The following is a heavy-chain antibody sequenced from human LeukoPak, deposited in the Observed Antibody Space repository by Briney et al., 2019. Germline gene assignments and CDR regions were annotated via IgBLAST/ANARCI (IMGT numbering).Heavy chain of an antibody. CDR2: FDPEDGET. Sequence: ASVKVSCKVSGYTHTELSMHWVRQAPGKGLEWMGGFDPEDGETIYAQKFQGRVTMTEDTSTDTAYMELSSLRSEDTAVYYCASPTGYCSGGSCYLSHYYGMDVWGQGTTVTVSS. CDR1: GYTHTELS. V-gene: IGHV1-24*01. CDR3: ASPTGYCSGGSCYLSHYYGMDV. D-gene: IGHD2-15*01. J-gene: IGHJ6*02.